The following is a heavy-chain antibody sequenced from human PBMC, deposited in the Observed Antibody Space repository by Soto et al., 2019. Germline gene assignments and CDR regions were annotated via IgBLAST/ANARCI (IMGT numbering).Heavy chain of an antibody. CDR3: ARDIRITIFGVVTPDGGDYYYYYGMDV. CDR2: ISAYNGNT. V-gene: IGHV1-18*01. Sequence: ASVKVSCKASGYTFTSYGISWVRQAPGQGLEWMGWISAYNGNTNYAQKLQGRVTMTTDTSTSTAYMELRGLRSDDTAVYYCARDIRITIFGVVTPDGGDYYYYYGMDVWGQGTTVTVSS. CDR1: GYTFTSYG. D-gene: IGHD3-3*01. J-gene: IGHJ6*02.